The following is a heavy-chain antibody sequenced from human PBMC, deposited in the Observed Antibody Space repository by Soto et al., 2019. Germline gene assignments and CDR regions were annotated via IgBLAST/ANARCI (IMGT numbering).Heavy chain of an antibody. Sequence: GESLKISFKSPGYSFINYWIGWGRETPGKGLEWMAIINPGNSGTRYSPAFQGQVTISADKSVTTTYLHWDSLKASYSAMYDCARPDQNCGASWGQGTLVTVSS. CDR3: ARPDQNCGAS. D-gene: IGHD7-27*01. J-gene: IGHJ5*02. CDR2: INPGNSGT. V-gene: IGHV5-51*01. CDR1: GYSFINYW.